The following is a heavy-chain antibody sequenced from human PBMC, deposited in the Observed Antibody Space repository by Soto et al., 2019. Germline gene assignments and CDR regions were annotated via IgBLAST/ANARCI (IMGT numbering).Heavy chain of an antibody. CDR2: IIPILGIA. V-gene: IGHV1-69*04. D-gene: IGHD6-19*01. J-gene: IGHJ4*02. CDR3: ARDPGSGWYSDFDY. Sequence: SVKVSCKASGGTFSSYTISWVRQAPGQGLEWMGRIIPILGIANYAQKFQGRVTITADKSTSTAYMELSSLRSGDTAVYYCARDPGSGWYSDFDYWRQGTLVTVSS. CDR1: GGTFSSYT.